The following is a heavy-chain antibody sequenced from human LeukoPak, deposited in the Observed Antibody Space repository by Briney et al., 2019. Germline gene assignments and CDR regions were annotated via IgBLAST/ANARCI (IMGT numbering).Heavy chain of an antibody. CDR2: IYTSGST. Sequence: SGTLSLTCTVSGGSISRYYWSWIRQPAGKGLEWIARIYTSGSTNYNPSLKSRVTMSVDTSKNQSSLKLRSVPAADTAVYYCARDLDSSGWCNFDYWGQGTLVTVSS. V-gene: IGHV4-4*07. J-gene: IGHJ4*02. CDR3: ARDLDSSGWCNFDY. D-gene: IGHD6-19*01. CDR1: GGSISRYY.